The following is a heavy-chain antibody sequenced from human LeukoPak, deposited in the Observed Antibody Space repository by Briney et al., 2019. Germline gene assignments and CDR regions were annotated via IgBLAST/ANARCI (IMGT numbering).Heavy chain of an antibody. CDR3: ARGENCFDP. V-gene: IGHV1-18*01. CDR2: ISAYHGNT. J-gene: IGHJ5*02. CDR1: GYTFTSYG. Sequence: GASVKVSCKASGYTFTSYGISWVRQAPGQGLEWMGWISAYHGNTDYGQKLQARVTMTTDTSTSTAYMELKSLRSDDTAVYYCARGENCFDPWGQGTLVTVSS.